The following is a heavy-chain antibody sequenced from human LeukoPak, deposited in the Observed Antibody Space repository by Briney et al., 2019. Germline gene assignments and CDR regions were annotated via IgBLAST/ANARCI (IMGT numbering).Heavy chain of an antibody. Sequence: GSLRLSCSASGFTFSSSAMSWVRQAPGKGLEWVSAIGTSGDRTFYADSVRGRFTISRDNSKNTLYLQMNSLRAEDTAVYYCARDRPYFDYWGQGTLVTVSS. V-gene: IGHV3-23*01. CDR1: GFTFSSSA. J-gene: IGHJ4*02. CDR3: ARDRPYFDY. CDR2: IGTSGDRT.